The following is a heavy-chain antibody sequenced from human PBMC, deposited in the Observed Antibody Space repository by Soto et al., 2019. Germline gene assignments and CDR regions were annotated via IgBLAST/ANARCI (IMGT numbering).Heavy chain of an antibody. Sequence: QITLKESGPTLVKPTQTLTLTCTFSGFSLSTSGVGVAWIRQPPGKALEWLALIYWDDDKRYRPSLESSLTITKDTSKNPVFLTMTNMDSADTATYYCAYLPCSGGSCYWFSFSGMDVWGQGTTVTVSS. CDR2: IYWDDDK. V-gene: IGHV2-5*02. D-gene: IGHD2-15*01. J-gene: IGHJ6*02. CDR3: AYLPCSGGSCYWFSFSGMDV. CDR1: GFSLSTSGVG.